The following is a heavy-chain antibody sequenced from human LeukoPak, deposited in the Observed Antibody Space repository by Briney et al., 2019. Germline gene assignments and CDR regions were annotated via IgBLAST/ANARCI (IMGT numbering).Heavy chain of an antibody. CDR1: GGSISSGSYY. Sequence: PSETLSLTCTVSGGSISSGSYYWSWIRQPAGKGLEWIGRIYTSGSTNYNPSLKSRVTISVDTSKNQFSLKLSSVTAADTAVYYCARSEYSGYDYVVDYWGQGTLVTVSS. D-gene: IGHD5-12*01. J-gene: IGHJ4*02. V-gene: IGHV4-61*02. CDR2: IYTSGST. CDR3: ARSEYSGYDYVVDY.